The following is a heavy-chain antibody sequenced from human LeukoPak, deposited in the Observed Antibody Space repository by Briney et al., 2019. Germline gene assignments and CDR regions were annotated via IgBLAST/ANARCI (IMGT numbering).Heavy chain of an antibody. Sequence: SETLSLTXAVSGYSISSGYYWGWIRPPPGKGLEWIGSIYHSGSTYYNPSLKSRVTISVDTSKNQFSLKLSSVTAADTAVYYCARPGGAGDFDYWGQGTLVTVSS. CDR2: IYHSGST. CDR3: ARPGGAGDFDY. V-gene: IGHV4-38-2*01. CDR1: GYSISSGYY. D-gene: IGHD3-16*01. J-gene: IGHJ4*02.